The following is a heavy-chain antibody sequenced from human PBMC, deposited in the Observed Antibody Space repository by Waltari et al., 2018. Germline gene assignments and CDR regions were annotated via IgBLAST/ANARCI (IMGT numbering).Heavy chain of an antibody. V-gene: IGHV3-23*01. Sequence: EVQLLESGGGLVQPGGSLRLSCAASGFTFSSYAMSWVRQAPGKGLEWVSAISGSGGSTYYADSVKGRFTISRDNSKNTLYLQMNSLRAEDTAVYYCAKKVVPLTVTTDWFDPWGQGTLVTVSS. CDR1: GFTFSSYA. CDR2: ISGSGGST. CDR3: AKKVVPLTVTTDWFDP. D-gene: IGHD4-17*01. J-gene: IGHJ5*02.